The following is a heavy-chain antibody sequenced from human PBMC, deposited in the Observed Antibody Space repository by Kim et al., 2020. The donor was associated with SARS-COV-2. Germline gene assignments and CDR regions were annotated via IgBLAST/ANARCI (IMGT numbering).Heavy chain of an antibody. V-gene: IGHV5-51*01. CDR2: T. Sequence: TRYSPSFQGQVTISADKSIGTAYLQWSSLKASDTAMYYCSKHSRQVPFEYWGQGTLFTVSS. J-gene: IGHJ4*02. D-gene: IGHD1-1*01. CDR3: SKHSRQVPFEY.